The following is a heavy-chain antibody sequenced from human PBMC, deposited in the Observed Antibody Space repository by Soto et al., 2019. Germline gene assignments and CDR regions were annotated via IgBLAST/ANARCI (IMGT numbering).Heavy chain of an antibody. J-gene: IGHJ6*04. D-gene: IGHD3-16*02. Sequence: PGGSLRLSCAASGFTFSSHGMHWVRQAPGKGLDWVTVVSFDGSNKYYTDSVKGRFTISRDNSKNTLYLQMNSLRPEDTAVYYCAKDLTPNLEFSRAYSYRYYFGRGFCDKGSTGTV. CDR1: GFTFSSHG. CDR3: AKDLTPNLEFSRAYSYRYYFGRGF. CDR2: VSFDGSNK. V-gene: IGHV3-30*18.